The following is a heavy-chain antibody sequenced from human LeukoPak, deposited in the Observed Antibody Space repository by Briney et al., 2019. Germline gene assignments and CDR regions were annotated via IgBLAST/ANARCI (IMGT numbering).Heavy chain of an antibody. J-gene: IGHJ3*02. CDR1: GGSISSYY. CDR3: ARAFRTPGRSHAFDI. V-gene: IGHV4-59*12. D-gene: IGHD1-26*01. CDR2: IYYSGST. Sequence: SETLSLTCTVSGGSISSYYWSWIRQPPGKGLEWIGYIYYSGSTNYNPSLKSGVTISLDTSKNQFSLKLSSVTAADTAVYYCARAFRTPGRSHAFDIWGQGTMVTVSS.